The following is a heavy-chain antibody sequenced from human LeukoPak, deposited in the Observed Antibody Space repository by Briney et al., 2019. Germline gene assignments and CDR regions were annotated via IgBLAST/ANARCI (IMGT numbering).Heavy chain of an antibody. CDR3: AKAGGFWPHDAFDI. CDR1: GFTFSSYS. V-gene: IGHV3-21*04. J-gene: IGHJ3*02. Sequence: GGSLRLSCAASGFTFSSYSMNWVRQAPGKGLEWVSSISSSSSYIYYADSVKGRFTISRDNSKNTLYLQTNSLRAEDTAVYYCAKAGGFWPHDAFDIWGQGTMVTVSS. CDR2: ISSSSSYI. D-gene: IGHD2/OR15-2a*01.